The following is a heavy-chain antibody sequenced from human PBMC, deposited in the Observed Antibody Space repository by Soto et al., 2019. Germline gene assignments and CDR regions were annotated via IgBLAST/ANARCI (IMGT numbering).Heavy chain of an antibody. J-gene: IGHJ4*02. V-gene: IGHV3-11*01. CDR1: GFTFSDYN. CDR3: ARRSQLYY. Sequence: QVQLVESGGSLVKPGGSLRLSCAASGFTFSDYNMHWIRQAPGKGLEWVAYISTAGSTIYYADSVKGRFTISRDNTKNSQYLQMDSLRAEDTAVYYWARRSQLYYWGRGTLVTVSS. CDR2: ISTAGSTI. D-gene: IGHD2-15*01.